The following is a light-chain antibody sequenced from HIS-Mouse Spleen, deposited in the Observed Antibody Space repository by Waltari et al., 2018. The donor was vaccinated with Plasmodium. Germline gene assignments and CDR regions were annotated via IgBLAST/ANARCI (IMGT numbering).Light chain of an antibody. Sequence: QSALPQPASVSGSPGQSITISCTATSSDVGGSIYVSWYQQHPGKAPKLIIYEVSNRPSGVSNRFSGSKSGNTASLTISGLQAEDEADYYCSSYTSSSTLDVFGTGTKVTVL. CDR3: SSYTSSSTLDV. CDR2: EVS. J-gene: IGLJ1*01. CDR1: SSDVGGSIY. V-gene: IGLV2-14*01.